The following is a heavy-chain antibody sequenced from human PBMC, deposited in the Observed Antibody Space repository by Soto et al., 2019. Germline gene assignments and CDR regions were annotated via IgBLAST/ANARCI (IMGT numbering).Heavy chain of an antibody. V-gene: IGHV1-2*02. Sequence: VKVSCNASGYTFTSYYIHWVRQAPEQGLEWMGWISPDSGGGNYAPKFQGRVTMTRDTSISTAYMELTRLRSDDTAVYYCAREVLYCSSSRWYNRGDNWFYPWGQGTPXT. CDR1: GYTFTSYY. CDR3: AREVLYCSSSRWYNRGDNWFYP. CDR2: ISPDSGGG. D-gene: IGHD2-2*02. J-gene: IGHJ5*02.